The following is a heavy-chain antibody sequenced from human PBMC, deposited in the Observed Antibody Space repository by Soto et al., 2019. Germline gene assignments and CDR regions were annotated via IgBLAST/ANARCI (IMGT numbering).Heavy chain of an antibody. D-gene: IGHD4-17*01. CDR1: GFTFSRYG. CDR2: IWYDEAYK. V-gene: IGHV3-33*01. CDR3: ARRDSSYGDLDY. Sequence: QVQLVESGGGVVQPGRSLRLSCAASGFTFSRYGIHWVRQAPGKGLEWVAVIWYDEAYKYYADSVKGRFTISRDDSKNTVYLQMNSLRVEDTALYYCARRDSSYGDLDYWGQGTLVTVSS. J-gene: IGHJ4*02.